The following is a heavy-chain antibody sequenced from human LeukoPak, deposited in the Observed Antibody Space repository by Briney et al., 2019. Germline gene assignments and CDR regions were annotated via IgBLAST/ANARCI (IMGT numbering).Heavy chain of an antibody. Sequence: ETLSLTCTVSGGSISSGGYYWSWIRQHPGKGLEWVSAISGSGGSTYYADSVKGRFTISRDNSKNTLYLQMNSLRAEDTAVYYCAKVEYYDQYWGQGTLVTVSS. V-gene: IGHV3-23*01. D-gene: IGHD3-3*01. CDR2: ISGSGGST. J-gene: IGHJ4*02. CDR1: GGSISSGGYY. CDR3: AKVEYYDQY.